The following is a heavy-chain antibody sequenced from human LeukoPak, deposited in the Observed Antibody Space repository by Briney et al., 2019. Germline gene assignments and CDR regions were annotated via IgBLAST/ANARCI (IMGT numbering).Heavy chain of an antibody. CDR3: SGTLGELSFYDY. CDR1: GFTFGDYA. D-gene: IGHD3-16*02. J-gene: IGHJ4*02. CDR2: IRGTPYGGTT. V-gene: IGHV3-49*04. Sequence: GGSLRLSYTASGFTFGDYAVSWVRQAPGKGLEWVGFIRGTPYGGTTEYAASVKGRFTISRDDSKSIAHLQLNSLKTEDTAVYYCSGTLGELSFYDYWGQGTLVTVSS.